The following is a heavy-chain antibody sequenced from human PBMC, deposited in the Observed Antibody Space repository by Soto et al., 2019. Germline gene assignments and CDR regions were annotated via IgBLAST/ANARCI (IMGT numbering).Heavy chain of an antibody. D-gene: IGHD4-17*01. Sequence: EVQLLESGGGLIQPGGSLRLSCVASGFTFTSFAMTWVRQAPGTGLEWVAGISGSGDATYYAPYVKRRYSISRDNYKNTLYLQMNGLKAEDKALYFCAKSVGDYNRHYYGMGDCGPGTTVAVSS. CDR1: GFTFTSFA. CDR3: AKSVGDYNRHYYGMGD. V-gene: IGHV3-23*01. J-gene: IGHJ6*02. CDR2: ISGSGDAT.